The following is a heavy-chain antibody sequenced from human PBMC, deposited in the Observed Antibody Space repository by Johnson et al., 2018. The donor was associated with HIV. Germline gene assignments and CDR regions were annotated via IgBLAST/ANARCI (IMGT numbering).Heavy chain of an antibody. CDR2: INWNGGST. CDR3: ARESLLPAMTAFDI. J-gene: IGHJ3*02. V-gene: IGHV3-20*04. CDR1: GFTFADYG. D-gene: IGHD2-2*01. Sequence: EVHLVESGGGVVRPGGSLRLSCAASGFTFADYGMSWVRQAPGQGLEWVSGINWNGGSTTYADSVKGRFTISRDNSNNTLYLQMNGLRPEDTAMFYCARESLLPAMTAFDIWGQGTMVTVSS.